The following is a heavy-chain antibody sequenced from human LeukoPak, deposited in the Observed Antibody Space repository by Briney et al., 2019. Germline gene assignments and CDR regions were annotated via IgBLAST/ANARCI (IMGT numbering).Heavy chain of an antibody. V-gene: IGHV3-30*04. CDR1: GFTFSSYA. J-gene: IGHJ4*02. D-gene: IGHD1-26*01. CDR2: ISYDGSNK. CDR3: ASGGIYYGAAFDF. Sequence: GGSLRLSCAASGFTFSSYAMHWVRQAPGKGLEWVAVISYDGSNKYYADPVKGRFTISRDNSKNTLYLQMNSLRAEDTALYYCASGGIYYGAAFDFWGQGSLVTVSA.